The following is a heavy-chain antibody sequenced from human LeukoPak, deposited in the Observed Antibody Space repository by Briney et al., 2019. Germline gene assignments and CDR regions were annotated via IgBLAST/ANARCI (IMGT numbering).Heavy chain of an antibody. D-gene: IGHD3-10*01. J-gene: IGHJ4*02. Sequence: GGSLRLSCAASGFTFSGYEMNWVRQAPGKGLEWVSFISSSGNTIYYADSVRGRFTISRDNAKNSLFLQMNSLRAEDTAVYYCARDTWLWELLPYYFDQWGQGTLVTVSS. CDR1: GFTFSGYE. V-gene: IGHV3-48*03. CDR3: ARDTWLWELLPYYFDQ. CDR2: ISSSGNTI.